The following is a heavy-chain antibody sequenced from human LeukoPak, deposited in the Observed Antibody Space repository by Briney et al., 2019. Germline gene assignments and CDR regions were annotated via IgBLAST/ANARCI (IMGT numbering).Heavy chain of an antibody. CDR1: GFTFSSYA. V-gene: IGHV3-23*01. J-gene: IGHJ4*02. Sequence: PGGSLRLSCAASGFTFSSYAMSWVRQAPGKGLDWVSAISGSGGTTYYADSVKGRFTISRDNSKNTLYLQMNGLRAEDTAVYYCAKDRQGGWDWGQGTLVTVSS. CDR2: ISGSGGTT. CDR3: AKDRQGGWD. D-gene: IGHD3-16*01.